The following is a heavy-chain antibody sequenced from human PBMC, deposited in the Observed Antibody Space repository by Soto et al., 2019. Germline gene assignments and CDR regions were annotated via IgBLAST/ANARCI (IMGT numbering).Heavy chain of an antibody. CDR1: GFTFSDYA. CDR3: AKGGRQWLVTSDFNY. Sequence: VQLVESGGGVVQPGRSLRLSCAASGFTFSDYAMHWVRQAPGKGLEWVAVVSHDGRNTHYADSVKGRFTISRDSSKSRVSLEMTSLRAEDTGVYYCAKGGRQWLVTSDFNYWGQGALVTVSS. CDR2: VSHDGRNT. D-gene: IGHD6-19*01. V-gene: IGHV3-30*18. J-gene: IGHJ4*02.